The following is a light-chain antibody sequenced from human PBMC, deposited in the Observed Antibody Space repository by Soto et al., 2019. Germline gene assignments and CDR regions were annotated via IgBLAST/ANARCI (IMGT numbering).Light chain of an antibody. CDR1: SSNIGKNY. CDR2: DNN. J-gene: IGLJ3*02. CDR3: ATWSDSLKGWV. Sequence: QSVLTQPPSVSAAPGQKVTISCSGSSSNIGKNYVSWYQQLPGTAPKLLIFDNNRRPSGIPDRFSGSKSGTSASLAISGLRSEDEAFYYCATWSDSLKGWVFGGGTKLTVL. V-gene: IGLV1-51*01.